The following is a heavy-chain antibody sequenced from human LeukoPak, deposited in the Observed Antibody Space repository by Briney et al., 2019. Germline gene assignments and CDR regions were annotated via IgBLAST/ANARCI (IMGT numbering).Heavy chain of an antibody. CDR2: INSDGSST. V-gene: IGHV3-74*01. CDR1: GFTFSSYW. Sequence: GGSLRLSCAASGFTFSSYWMHWVRQAPGKGLVLVSRINSDGSSTSYADSVKGRFTISRDNAKNTLYLQMNSLRAEDTAVYYCARVRYGDYVRYFDYWGQGTLVTVSS. D-gene: IGHD4-17*01. CDR3: ARVRYGDYVRYFDY. J-gene: IGHJ4*02.